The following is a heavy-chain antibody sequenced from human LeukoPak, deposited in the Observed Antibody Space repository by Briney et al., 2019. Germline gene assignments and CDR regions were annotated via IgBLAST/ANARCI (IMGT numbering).Heavy chain of an antibody. Sequence: GGSLRLSCAASGFTFSSYAMSWVRQAPGKGLEWVSAISGSGGSTYYADSVKGRLTISRDNSKNTLYLQMNSLRAEDTALYYCAKDYSRGYDILTGYSPGAFDIWGQGTMVTVSS. V-gene: IGHV3-23*01. J-gene: IGHJ3*02. CDR1: GFTFSSYA. CDR3: AKDYSRGYDILTGYSPGAFDI. D-gene: IGHD3-9*01. CDR2: ISGSGGST.